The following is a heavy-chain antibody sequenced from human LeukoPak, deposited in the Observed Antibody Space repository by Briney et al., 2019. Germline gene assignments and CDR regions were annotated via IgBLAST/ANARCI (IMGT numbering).Heavy chain of an antibody. V-gene: IGHV4-39*01. CDR1: GGSISSSSYY. Sequence: SKTLSLTCTVSGGSISSSSYYWGWIRQPPGKGLEWIGSIYYSGSTYYNPSLKSRVTISVDTSKNQFSLKLSSVTAADTAVYYCARHVVDTAREFDYWGQGTLVTVSS. CDR3: ARHVVDTAREFDY. CDR2: IYYSGST. D-gene: IGHD5-18*01. J-gene: IGHJ4*02.